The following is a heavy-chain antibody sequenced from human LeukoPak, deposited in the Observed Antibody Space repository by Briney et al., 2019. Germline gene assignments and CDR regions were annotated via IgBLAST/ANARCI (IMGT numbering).Heavy chain of an antibody. CDR1: GGSISSYY. CDR2: INHSGST. CDR3: ARGVTHYDFWSGYTTFHYYMDV. V-gene: IGHV4-59*12. D-gene: IGHD3-3*01. J-gene: IGHJ6*03. Sequence: SETLSLACTVSGGSISSYYWSWIRQPPGKGLEWIGEINHSGSTNYNPSLRSRVTISLDTSKNQFSLKLSHVTAADTAVYYCARGVTHYDFWSGYTTFHYYMDVWGEGTTVTVSS.